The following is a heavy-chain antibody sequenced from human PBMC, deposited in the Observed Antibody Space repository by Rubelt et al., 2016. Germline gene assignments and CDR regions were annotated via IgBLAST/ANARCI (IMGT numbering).Heavy chain of an antibody. V-gene: IGHV1-8*01. J-gene: IGHJ4*02. CDR2: MNPNTGNT. D-gene: IGHD3-10*01. CDR1: GYTFSTSD. Sequence: QVQLVQSGPEVKKPGASVKVSCKASGYTFSTSDINWVRQGTGQGLEWMGWMNPNTGNTGYAQKFQGRVTMTSNIAISTAYLYLSSLRSEDTAVYYCARGVIWGQGTLVAVSS. CDR3: ARGVI.